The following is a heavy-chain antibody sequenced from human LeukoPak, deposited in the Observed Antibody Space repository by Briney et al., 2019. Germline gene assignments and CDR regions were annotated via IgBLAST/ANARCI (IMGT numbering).Heavy chain of an antibody. V-gene: IGHV4-34*01. CDR3: ARRSSRYYGSGSYRKYYFDY. J-gene: IGHJ4*02. CDR1: GGSFSGYY. Sequence: SETLSLTCAVYGGSFSGYYWSWIRQPPGKGLEWIGEINHSRSTNYNPSLKSRVTISVDTSKNQFSLKLSSVTAADTAVYYCARRSSRYYGSGSYRKYYFDYWGQGTLVTVSS. CDR2: INHSRST. D-gene: IGHD3-10*01.